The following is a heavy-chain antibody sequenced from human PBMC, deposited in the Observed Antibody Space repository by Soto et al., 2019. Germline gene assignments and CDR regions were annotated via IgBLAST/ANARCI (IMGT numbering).Heavy chain of an antibody. J-gene: IGHJ6*02. D-gene: IGHD2-15*01. Sequence: LSETLSLTCSVSGYSVTRSDYYWAWIRQPPGKGLEWIGSMFYSGLTYYNPSLKSRVTLSVDTSKNQFSVRLNSVTAADTAVYYCAPLSVSLSGPYGIHVWGQGTTVTVSS. CDR3: APLSVSLSGPYGIHV. CDR2: MFYSGLT. V-gene: IGHV4-39*01. CDR1: GYSVTRSDYY.